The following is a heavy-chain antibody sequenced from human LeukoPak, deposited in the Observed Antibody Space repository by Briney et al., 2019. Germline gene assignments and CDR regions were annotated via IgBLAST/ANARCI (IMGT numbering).Heavy chain of an antibody. D-gene: IGHD2-21*02. CDR2: IYTGVST. Sequence: SETLSLTCTVSGGSTNIFYWSCIRHPAGKGLEWIGRIYTGVSTDYNPSPTSRVITSQYKSTSQISPKQNPLSPADTAPYYTARCRDDFYYMDVWGKGTTVTVSS. V-gene: IGHV4-4*07. CDR3: ARCRDDFYYMDV. J-gene: IGHJ6*03. CDR1: GGSTNIFY.